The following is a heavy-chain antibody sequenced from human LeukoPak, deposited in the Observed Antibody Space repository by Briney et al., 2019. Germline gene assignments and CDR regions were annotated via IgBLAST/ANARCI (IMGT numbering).Heavy chain of an antibody. V-gene: IGHV3-30*04. CDR2: ISYDGSNK. CDR3: ASADDSKV. D-gene: IGHD3-22*01. J-gene: IGHJ4*02. Sequence: PGGSLRLSCAASGFTFSSYAMHWVRQAPGKGLEWVAVISYDGSNKYYADSVKGRFTISRDNSKNTLYLQMNSLRAEDTPVYYCASADDSKVRGQGTLVTVSS. CDR1: GFTFSSYA.